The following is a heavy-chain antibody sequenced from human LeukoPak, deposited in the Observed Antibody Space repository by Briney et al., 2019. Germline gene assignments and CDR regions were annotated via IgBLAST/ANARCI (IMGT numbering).Heavy chain of an antibody. J-gene: IGHJ4*02. CDR1: GFTFSSYG. V-gene: IGHV3-21*01. Sequence: PGGSLRLSCAASGFTFSSYGMNWVRQAPGKGPGWVSSISSISTYTHYADSVKGRFTISRDNAKNSLYLQMNSLRAEDTAVYYCTRTHIAQYDFWTASLWGQGTLVTVSS. D-gene: IGHD3-3*01. CDR2: ISSISTYT. CDR3: TRTHIAQYDFWTASL.